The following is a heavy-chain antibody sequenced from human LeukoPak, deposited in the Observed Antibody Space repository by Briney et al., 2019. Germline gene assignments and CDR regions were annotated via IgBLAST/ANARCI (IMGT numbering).Heavy chain of an antibody. Sequence: SETLSLTCAVSGYSISSGYYWGWIRQPPGKGLERIGYFYHSGSTYYNPSLKSRVTISVDTSKNQFSLKLSSVTAADTAVYYCARLRGSSCYYFDYWGQGTLVTVSS. D-gene: IGHD6-13*01. CDR3: ARLRGSSCYYFDY. V-gene: IGHV4-38-2*01. J-gene: IGHJ4*02. CDR1: GYSISSGYY. CDR2: FYHSGST.